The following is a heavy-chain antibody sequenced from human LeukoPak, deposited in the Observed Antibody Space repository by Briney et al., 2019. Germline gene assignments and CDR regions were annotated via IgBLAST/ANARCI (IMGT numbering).Heavy chain of an antibody. V-gene: IGHV3-48*01. CDR3: ASLEYYDILTGYSEAFDY. D-gene: IGHD3-9*01. J-gene: IGHJ4*02. CDR2: ISSCSSTI. CDR1: GFTFSTYG. Sequence: GGSLRLSCAASGFTFSTYGMNWVRQAPGKGLEWVSYISSCSSTIDYEDSVKGRFTIARDNAKNSLYLQMNSLRAEDTAVYYCASLEYYDILTGYSEAFDYWGQGTLVTVSS.